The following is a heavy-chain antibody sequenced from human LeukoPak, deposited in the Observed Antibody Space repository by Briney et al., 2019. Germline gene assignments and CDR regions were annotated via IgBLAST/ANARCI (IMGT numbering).Heavy chain of an antibody. J-gene: IGHJ4*02. Sequence: GSLILSCAASGFTFSSCAMSWVRQAPGKGLEWVSAISGSGGSTYYADSVKGRFTISRDNSKNTLYLQMNSLRAEDTAVYYCANRAAVGDAYYFDYWGQGTLVTVSS. D-gene: IGHD3-16*01. CDR2: ISGSGGST. CDR3: ANRAAVGDAYYFDY. CDR1: GFTFSSCA. V-gene: IGHV3-23*01.